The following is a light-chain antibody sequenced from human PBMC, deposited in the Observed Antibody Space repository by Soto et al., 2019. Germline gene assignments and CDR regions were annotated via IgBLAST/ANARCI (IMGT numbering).Light chain of an antibody. CDR1: QSVSRY. CDR3: QQRSNWPLT. Sequence: EIVLTQSPATVSLSPGERATLSCRASQSVSRYLSWYQQKPGQAPRLLIYDASNRATGIPARFSGSGSGTDFTLTISSLEPEDFAVYYCQQRSNWPLTFGGGTKAEIK. J-gene: IGKJ4*01. V-gene: IGKV3-11*01. CDR2: DAS.